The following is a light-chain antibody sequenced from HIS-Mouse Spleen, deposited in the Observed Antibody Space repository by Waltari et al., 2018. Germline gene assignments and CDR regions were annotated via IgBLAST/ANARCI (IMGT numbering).Light chain of an antibody. CDR3: YSTDSSGNHRV. Sequence: SYELTQPPSVSVSPGQTARITCSGDALPKKYAYWYQQKSGQAPVLVIYEDSKLPSGIPERVSGYSSGKMATLTISGAQVEDEADYYCYSTDSSGNHRVFGGGTKLTVL. CDR1: ALPKKY. V-gene: IGLV3-10*01. J-gene: IGLJ2*01. CDR2: EDS.